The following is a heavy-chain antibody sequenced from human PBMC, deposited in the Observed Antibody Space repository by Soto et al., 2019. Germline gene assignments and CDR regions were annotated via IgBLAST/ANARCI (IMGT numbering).Heavy chain of an antibody. Sequence: EVQVLESGGGSVQPGGSLRLSCAASGFPFSMFAMNCVRQAPGKGLEWVSGIRGSGGGTYYADSVKGRFTISRDDSRNMLYLEMNTLRGEDTAVYYCAKASGRVHYGMLVWGQGTTVTVSS. V-gene: IGHV3-23*01. J-gene: IGHJ6*02. D-gene: IGHD3-10*01. CDR3: AKASGRVHYGMLV. CDR1: GFPFSMFA. CDR2: IRGSGGGT.